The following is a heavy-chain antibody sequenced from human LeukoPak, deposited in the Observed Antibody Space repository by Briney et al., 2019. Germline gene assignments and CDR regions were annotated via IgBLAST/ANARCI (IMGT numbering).Heavy chain of an antibody. Sequence: SETLSLTCTVSGGSISSSSYYWGWIRQPPGKGLEWIGSIYYSGSTYYNPSLKSRVTISVDTSKNQFSLKLSSVTAADTAMYYCARGYDVVRGVIIKSLSPGFDYWGQGTLVTVSS. V-gene: IGHV4-39*07. CDR1: GGSISSSSYY. J-gene: IGHJ4*02. CDR2: IYYSGST. CDR3: ARGYDVVRGVIIKSLSPGFDY. D-gene: IGHD3-10*01.